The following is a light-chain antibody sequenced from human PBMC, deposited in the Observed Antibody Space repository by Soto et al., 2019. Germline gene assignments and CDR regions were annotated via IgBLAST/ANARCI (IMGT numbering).Light chain of an antibody. V-gene: IGKV3-20*01. J-gene: IGKJ4*01. CDR3: QQYDSSPLT. CDR1: QSVSSSY. CDR2: GAS. Sequence: EIVLTQSPGTLSLAPGERATLSCRASQSVSSSYLAWYQQKPGQAPRLLIYGASIRATGIPDRFSGSGSGTDFTLTTSRLEPEDFAVYYCQQYDSSPLTFGGGTKVEIK.